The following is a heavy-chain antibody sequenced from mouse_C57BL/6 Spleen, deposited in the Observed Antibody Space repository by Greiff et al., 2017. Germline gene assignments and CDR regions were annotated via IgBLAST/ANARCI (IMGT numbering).Heavy chain of an antibody. D-gene: IGHD1-1*01. CDR2: IYPGDGDT. J-gene: IGHJ1*03. CDR3: ARDGYGSLYWYYDV. CDR1: GYAFSSSW. Sequence: VQLQQSGPELVKPGASVKISCKASGYAFSSSWMNWVKQRPGKGLEWIGRIYPGDGDTNSNGKFKGKATLTADKSSSTAYMQLSSLTSEDSAVYFCARDGYGSLYWYYDVWGTGTTVTVSS. V-gene: IGHV1-82*01.